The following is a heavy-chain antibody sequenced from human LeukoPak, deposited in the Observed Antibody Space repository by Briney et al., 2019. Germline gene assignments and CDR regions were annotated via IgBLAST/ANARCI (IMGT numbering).Heavy chain of an antibody. V-gene: IGHV3-23*01. Sequence: GGSLRLSCAASGFTFSSYAMSWVRQAPGKGLEWVSAISGSGGSTYYADSVKGRFTISRDNSNNTLFLEMNNLRAEDTAVYYCANSRPGARTFYYFYMAVWGKGTTVIVSS. J-gene: IGHJ6*03. CDR2: ISGSGGST. D-gene: IGHD1-7*01. CDR1: GFTFSSYA. CDR3: ANSRPGARTFYYFYMAV.